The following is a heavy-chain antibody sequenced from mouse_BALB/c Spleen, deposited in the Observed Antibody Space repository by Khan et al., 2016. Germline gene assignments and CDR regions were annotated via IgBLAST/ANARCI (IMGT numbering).Heavy chain of an antibody. CDR2: IKPYNGDT. CDR3: TRSDYGDECFDF. D-gene: IGHD2-13*01. J-gene: IGHJ1*01. CDR1: GYSFTDYT. V-gene: IGHV1-26*01. Sequence: VQLQESGPELVKPGAALKISCKASGYSFTDYTLNWVKQSHGKNLEWIGLIKPYNGDTSYNPKFKGKATISVDKSTSTAYMELLSLTSEDSAVXYCTRSDYGDECFDFWCSGTTVAVSS.